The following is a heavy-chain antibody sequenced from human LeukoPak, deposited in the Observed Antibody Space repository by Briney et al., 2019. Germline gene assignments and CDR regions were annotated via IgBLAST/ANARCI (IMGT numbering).Heavy chain of an antibody. V-gene: IGHV1-18*01. Sequence: ASVKVSCKASGYTFTSYGISWVRQAPGQGLEWMGWISAYNGNTNYAQKLQGRVTMTTDTSTSTAYMELRSLRSDDTAVYYCARDVSYYDSSGYYPYFDYWGQGTLVTVSS. CDR2: ISAYNGNT. CDR3: ARDVSYYDSSGYYPYFDY. J-gene: IGHJ4*02. D-gene: IGHD3-22*01. CDR1: GYTFTSYG.